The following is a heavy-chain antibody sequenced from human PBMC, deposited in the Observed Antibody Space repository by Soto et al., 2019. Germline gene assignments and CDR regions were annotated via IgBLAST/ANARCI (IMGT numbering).Heavy chain of an antibody. D-gene: IGHD5-12*01. CDR3: ASEPVDGYAFLDY. J-gene: IGHJ4*02. Sequence: QVQLQESGPGLVKPSETLSLTCTVSGDSISGYHWNWIRQPPGKGVEWIGYIQNSGRTTYNSSLKSRVTISIDPSKKQSSLKLPSVTAADTAVYYCASEPVDGYAFLDYWGQGTLVTVSS. CDR2: IQNSGRT. CDR1: GDSISGYH. V-gene: IGHV4-59*01.